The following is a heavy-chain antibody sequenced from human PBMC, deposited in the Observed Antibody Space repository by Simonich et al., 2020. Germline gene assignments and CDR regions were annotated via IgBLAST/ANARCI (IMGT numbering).Heavy chain of an antibody. D-gene: IGHD7-27*01. Sequence: QVQLVEFGGGVVQPGGSLGLSFDASGCPFSSYALHWVGQAPGKGLEWVAVISYNGRNKYYADSVKGRFTISRDNSKNTLYLQMNSLRAEDTAVYYCATDQTGDHRAFDIWGQGTMVTVSS. V-gene: IGHV3-30*07. CDR2: ISYNGRNK. CDR3: ATDQTGDHRAFDI. J-gene: IGHJ3*02. CDR1: GCPFSSYA.